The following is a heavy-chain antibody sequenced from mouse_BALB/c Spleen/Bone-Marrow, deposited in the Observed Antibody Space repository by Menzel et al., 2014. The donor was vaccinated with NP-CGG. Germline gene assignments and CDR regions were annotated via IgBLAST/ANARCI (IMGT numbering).Heavy chain of an antibody. V-gene: IGHV5-17*02. CDR1: GFTFSNFG. CDR3: ARSHFYGNYFDY. CDR2: VSTGSTII. J-gene: IGHJ2*01. D-gene: IGHD2-1*01. Sequence: EVKLVESGGGLVQPGGSRKLSCAASGFTFSNFGMHWFRQSPEKGLEWVAFVSTGSTIIYYADTVKGRFATSRDNPENTLFLQMTSLRSEDTAIYYCARSHFYGNYFDYWGQGTTLTVSS.